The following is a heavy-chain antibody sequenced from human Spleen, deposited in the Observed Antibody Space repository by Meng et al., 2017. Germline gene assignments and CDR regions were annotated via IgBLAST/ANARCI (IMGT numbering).Heavy chain of an antibody. D-gene: IGHD4-11*01. CDR1: GGSFSDYY. Sequence: QAHLQQWGAGLLKPSETLSLTCVVSGGSFSDYYWSWIRQPPGKGLEWTGEINHSGSTNYNPSLESRATISVDTSQNNLSLKLSSVTAADSAVYYCARGPTTMAHDFDYWGQGTLVTVSS. V-gene: IGHV4-34*01. CDR2: INHSGST. J-gene: IGHJ4*02. CDR3: ARGPTTMAHDFDY.